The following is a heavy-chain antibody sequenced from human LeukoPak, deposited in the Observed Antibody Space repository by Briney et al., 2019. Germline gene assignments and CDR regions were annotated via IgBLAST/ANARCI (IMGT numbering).Heavy chain of an antibody. D-gene: IGHD5-24*01. Sequence: GSLRLSCAASGFTFSSYGMHWVRQAPGKGLEWVAVIWYDGSNKYYADSVKGRFTISRDNSKNTLYLQMNSLRAEDTAVYYCARDAPGDGYNSPDYWGQGTLVTVSS. J-gene: IGHJ4*02. CDR2: IWYDGSNK. V-gene: IGHV3-33*01. CDR1: GFTFSSYG. CDR3: ARDAPGDGYNSPDY.